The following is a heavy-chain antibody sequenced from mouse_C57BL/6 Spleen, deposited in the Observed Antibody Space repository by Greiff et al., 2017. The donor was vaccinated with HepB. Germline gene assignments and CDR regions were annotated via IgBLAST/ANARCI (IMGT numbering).Heavy chain of an antibody. V-gene: IGHV1-42*01. CDR2: INPSTGGT. J-gene: IGHJ2*01. CDR1: GYSFTGYY. CDR3: ARDLGGDY. Sequence: VHLQQSGPELVKPGASVKISCKASGYSFTGYYMNWVKQSPEKSLEWIGEINPSTGGTTYNQKFKAKATLTVDKSSSTAYMQLKSLTSEDSAVYYCARDLGGDYWGQGTTLTVSS. D-gene: IGHD3-3*01.